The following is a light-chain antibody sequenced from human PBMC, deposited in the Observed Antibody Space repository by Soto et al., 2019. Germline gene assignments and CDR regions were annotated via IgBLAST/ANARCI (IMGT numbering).Light chain of an antibody. V-gene: IGKV3-15*01. CDR3: QQYNDWPPIT. CDR2: YAS. CDR1: QSINNN. Sequence: EIMMTQSPATVSVSPGESASLSCRASQSINNNLAWYQQKPGQVPRLLSYYASTRATGVPVRFSGSGSGTEFTLTLSSLQSEDFSLYYCQQYNDWPPITCGQGTRLEIQ. J-gene: IGKJ5*01.